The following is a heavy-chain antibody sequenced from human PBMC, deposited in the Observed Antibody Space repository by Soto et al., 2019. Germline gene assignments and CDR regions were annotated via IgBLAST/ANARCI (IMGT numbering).Heavy chain of an antibody. D-gene: IGHD3-3*01. V-gene: IGHV4-30-2*01. CDR2: VYHSGAT. CDR3: VRERTIFGVAPGGGVDV. Sequence: PSETLSLTCAVSGGSISTSDYTWSWIRQPPGRGLEWIGSVYHSGATHYMPSLKDRLTMSLDKSKNQFSLDLTSVIAADTAVYYCVRERTIFGVAPGGGVDVWGQGTTVTVSS. CDR1: GGSISTSDYT. J-gene: IGHJ6*02.